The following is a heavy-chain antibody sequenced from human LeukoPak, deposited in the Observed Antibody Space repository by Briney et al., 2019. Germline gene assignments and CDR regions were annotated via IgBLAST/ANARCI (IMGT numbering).Heavy chain of an antibody. Sequence: ASVKVSCKASGYTFTSYGMNWVRQAPGQGLEWMGWINPNSGGTNYAQKFQGRVTMTRDTSISTAYMELSRLRSDDTAVYYCARARVKDAFDIWGQGTMVTVSS. CDR1: GYTFTSYG. J-gene: IGHJ3*02. CDR2: INPNSGGT. V-gene: IGHV1-2*02. CDR3: ARARVKDAFDI.